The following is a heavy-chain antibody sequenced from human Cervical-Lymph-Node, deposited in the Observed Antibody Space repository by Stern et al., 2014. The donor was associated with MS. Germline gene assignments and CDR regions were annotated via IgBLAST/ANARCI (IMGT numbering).Heavy chain of an antibody. CDR3: THRPYSSSDYFDY. V-gene: IGHV2-5*02. D-gene: IGHD6-6*01. J-gene: IGHJ4*02. CDR2: IYWDDDK. CDR1: GFSLNTVGVG. Sequence: QITLKESGPTLVKPTQTLTLTCTFSGFSLNTVGVGVGRIRQPPGKALEWLAIIYWDDDKRYSLSLRGRLTITKDTSKSQVVLTMTNVNPVDTATYYCTHRPYSSSDYFDYWGQGTLITVSS.